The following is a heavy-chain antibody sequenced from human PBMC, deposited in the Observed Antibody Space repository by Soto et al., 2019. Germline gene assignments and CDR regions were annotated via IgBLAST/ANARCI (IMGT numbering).Heavy chain of an antibody. CDR3: ARALPDGAFDI. CDR2: INAGNGNT. V-gene: IGHV1-3*01. J-gene: IGHJ3*02. Sequence: GASVKVSCKASGYTFTSYAMHWVRQAPGQRLEWMRWINAGNGNTKYSQKFQGRVTITRDTSASTAYMELSSLRSEDTAVYYCARALPDGAFDIWGQGTMVTVSS. CDR1: GYTFTSYA.